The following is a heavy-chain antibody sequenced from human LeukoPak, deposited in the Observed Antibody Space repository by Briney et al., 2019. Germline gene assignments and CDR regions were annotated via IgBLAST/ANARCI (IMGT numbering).Heavy chain of an antibody. V-gene: IGHV3-7*03. CDR1: GFTFSNYW. D-gene: IGHD6-19*01. CDR2: IKQDGSQT. CDR3: VRESRSSGPGF. Sequence: GGSLRLSCAASGFTFSNYWMSWVRQAPGKGLEWVANIKQDGSQTDYVDSMRGRFTISRDNAKNSLYLQMNSLRAEDTAVYYCVRESRSSGPGFWGQGTLVTVSS. J-gene: IGHJ4*02.